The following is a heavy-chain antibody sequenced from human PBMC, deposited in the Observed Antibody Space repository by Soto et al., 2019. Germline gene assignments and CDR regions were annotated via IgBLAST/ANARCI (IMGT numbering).Heavy chain of an antibody. Sequence: QVQLVQSGAEVKKPGASVKISCEASGYSFINYYMHWVRQAPGQGFEWIGRISPKSGGTNYAQKFQGRVSLTGDTSLNTAYIELSSLMSEDTAVYYCARPPGYISDWYYFDLWGQGTQVTVSS. CDR3: ARPPGYISDWYYFDL. V-gene: IGHV1-2*02. D-gene: IGHD3-9*01. J-gene: IGHJ4*02. CDR2: ISPKSGGT. CDR1: GYSFINYY.